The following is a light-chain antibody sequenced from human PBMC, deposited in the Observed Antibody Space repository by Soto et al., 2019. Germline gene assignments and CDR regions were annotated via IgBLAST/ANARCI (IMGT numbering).Light chain of an antibody. J-gene: IGKJ1*01. CDR2: DAS. Sequence: DIQMTQSPYTLSASVGERVTITCRASQSISSWLAWYQQKPVKAPKLLIYDASSLESGVPSRFSGSDSGTEFTLTISSLQPDDFATYYCQQYNSYSQGTFGQAPKVEIK. CDR1: QSISSW. V-gene: IGKV1-5*01. CDR3: QQYNSYSQGT.